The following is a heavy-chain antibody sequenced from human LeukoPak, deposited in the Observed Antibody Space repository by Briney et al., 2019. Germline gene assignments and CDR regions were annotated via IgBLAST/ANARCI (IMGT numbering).Heavy chain of an antibody. CDR3: ARTGAYSGNKSGMDV. J-gene: IGHJ6*04. D-gene: IGHD5-12*01. CDR1: GGSSSGYY. V-gene: IGHV4-34*01. CDR2: INHSGST. Sequence: SETLSLTCAVYGGSSSGYYWSWIRQPPGKGLEWIGEINHSGSTNYNPSLKSRVTISVDTSKYQFSLKLSSVTAADTAVYYCARTGAYSGNKSGMDVWGKGTTVTVSS.